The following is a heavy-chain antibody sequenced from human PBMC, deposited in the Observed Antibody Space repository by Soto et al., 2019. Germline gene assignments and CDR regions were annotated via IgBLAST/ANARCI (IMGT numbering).Heavy chain of an antibody. CDR3: ARPLGLLRRAMAQGSDY. J-gene: IGHJ4*02. CDR1: GFTFSSYG. V-gene: IGHV3-30*03. D-gene: IGHD5-18*01. CDR2: VSYDEITK. Sequence: GGSLRLSCAASGFTFSSYGMNWVRQAPGKGMEWVAVVSYDEITKYYADSVKGRFTISRDNSKNTVYLQMNSLRPEDTAVYYCARPLGLLRRAMAQGSDYWGQGTLVTVSS.